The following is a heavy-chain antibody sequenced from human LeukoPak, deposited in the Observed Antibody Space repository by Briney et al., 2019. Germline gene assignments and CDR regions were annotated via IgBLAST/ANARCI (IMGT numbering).Heavy chain of an antibody. CDR2: ISYSGST. Sequence: SETLSLTCTVSGGSISSYYWSWIRQPPGKGLEWIAYISYSGSTNYNPSLKSRVTISVDTSKNQFSLKLSSVTAADTAVYYCARGNLAGYSSAWNRPFDYWGQGTLVTVSS. CDR1: GGSISSYY. D-gene: IGHD6-19*01. J-gene: IGHJ4*02. CDR3: ARGNLAGYSSAWNRPFDY. V-gene: IGHV4-59*01.